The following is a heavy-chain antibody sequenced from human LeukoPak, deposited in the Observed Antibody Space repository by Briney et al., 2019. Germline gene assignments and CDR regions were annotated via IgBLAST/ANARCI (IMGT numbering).Heavy chain of an antibody. V-gene: IGHV3-33*01. J-gene: IGHJ4*02. CDR2: IWYDGSNK. Sequence: GGSLRLYCAASGLTFSSYGMHWVRQAPGKGLEWVAVIWYDGSNKYYADSVKGRFTISRDNSKNTLYLQMNSLRAEDTAVSYCAGGSYGRNWGQGTLVTVSS. CDR3: AGGSYGRN. CDR1: GLTFSSYG. D-gene: IGHD5-18*01.